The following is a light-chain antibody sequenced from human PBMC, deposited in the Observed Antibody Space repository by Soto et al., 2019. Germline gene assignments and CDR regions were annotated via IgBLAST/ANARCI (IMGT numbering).Light chain of an antibody. J-gene: IGLJ2*01. CDR2: EVS. Sequence: QSVLTQPASVSGSPGQSITISCTGTSSDVGYYNYVSWYQQHPGRAPKLMIYEVSDRPSGVSNRFSGSKSGNTASLTISGLQAEDEADYYCSSSTGVTVVFGGGTKLTVL. CDR3: SSSTGVTVV. V-gene: IGLV2-14*01. CDR1: SSDVGYYNY.